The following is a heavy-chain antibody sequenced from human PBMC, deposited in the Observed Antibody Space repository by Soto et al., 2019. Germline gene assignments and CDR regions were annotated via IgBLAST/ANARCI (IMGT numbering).Heavy chain of an antibody. CDR2: IXCSDYXI. CDR3: ARHDGRGWTFNH. J-gene: IGHJ4*02. CDR1: RYTFNSYW. Sequence: XSLKISCKGSRYTFNSYWITWVRQMPGKGPEWVATIXCSDYXINYRQYFQGXXTISADKXXSTDHLHWSSLKPSDSPMYYCARHDGRGWTFNHCGLGTLVTASS. V-gene: IGHV5-10-1*01. D-gene: IGHD6-19*01.